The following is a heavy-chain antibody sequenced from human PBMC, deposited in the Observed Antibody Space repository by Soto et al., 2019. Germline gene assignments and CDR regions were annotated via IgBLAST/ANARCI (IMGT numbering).Heavy chain of an antibody. V-gene: IGHV3-23*01. CDR1: GFTFSSSA. CDR2: ISGSGDST. J-gene: IGHJ4*02. D-gene: IGHD3-3*01. Sequence: EVRLLESGGALVQPGGSLRLSCAASGFTFSSSAMSWVRQAPGKGLEWVSAISGSGDSTYYVDSVKGRFTISRDNSKNTLYLQMNSLRAEDTAVYYCAKAKDFWSDYFDYWGQGTLVTVSS. CDR3: AKAKDFWSDYFDY.